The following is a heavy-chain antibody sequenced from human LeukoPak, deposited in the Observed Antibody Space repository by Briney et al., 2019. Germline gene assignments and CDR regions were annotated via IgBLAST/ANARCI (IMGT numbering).Heavy chain of an antibody. CDR2: IYSSGST. CDR3: ARFYGSGSYSFDY. Sequence: SETLSLTCTVSGGSISSSYWSWIRQPPGKGLEWIGCIYSSGSTNYNPSLKSRVTLSIDTSRNQFSLKLRSLSATDTAVYYCARFYGSGSYSFDYWGQGTLVTVSS. J-gene: IGHJ4*02. V-gene: IGHV4-59*08. D-gene: IGHD3-10*01. CDR1: GGSISSSY.